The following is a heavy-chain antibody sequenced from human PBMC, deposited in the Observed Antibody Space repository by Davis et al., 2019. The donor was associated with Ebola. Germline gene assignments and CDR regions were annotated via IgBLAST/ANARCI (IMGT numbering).Heavy chain of an antibody. D-gene: IGHD3-10*01. Sequence: ASVKVSCKASGGTFSSYAIHWVRQAPGQRLEWMGWVHGGNGNTKYSQRFQGRVTITRDTSASTAYMELSSLRSEDTAVYYCARDTGRLLWFGEWSYWGQGTLVTVSS. CDR2: VHGGNGNT. CDR1: GGTFSSYA. J-gene: IGHJ4*02. V-gene: IGHV1-3*01. CDR3: ARDTGRLLWFGEWSY.